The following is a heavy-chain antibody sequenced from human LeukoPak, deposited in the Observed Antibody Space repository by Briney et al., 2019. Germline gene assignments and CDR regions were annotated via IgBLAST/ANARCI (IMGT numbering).Heavy chain of an antibody. Sequence: SETLSLTCAVSGGSVSSYYWSWIRQPPGKGLEWLGYIYYSGSTNYNPSLESRVTISVDSSKNQFSLTLSSLTAADTAVYYCARHSSLGHFDFWGQGTLVTVSS. CDR2: IYYSGST. CDR1: GGSVSSYY. J-gene: IGHJ4*02. CDR3: ARHSSLGHFDF. V-gene: IGHV4-59*08.